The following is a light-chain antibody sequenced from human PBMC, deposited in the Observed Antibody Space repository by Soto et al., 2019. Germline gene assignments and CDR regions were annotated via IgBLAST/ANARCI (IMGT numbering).Light chain of an antibody. J-gene: IGLJ2*01. CDR3: VSYTTASTLV. CDR2: EVS. CDR1: SNDVGGFKY. V-gene: IGLV2-14*01. Sequence: QSALTQPASVSGSPGQSITISCTGTSNDVGGFKYVSWYQKHPGKAPTLMIYEVSNRSSGASSRFSGSKSGNTASLTISGLQADDEADYYCVSYTTASTLVFGGGTKLTVL.